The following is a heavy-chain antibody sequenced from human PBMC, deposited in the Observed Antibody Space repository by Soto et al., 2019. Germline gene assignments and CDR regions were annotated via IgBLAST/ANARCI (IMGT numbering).Heavy chain of an antibody. Sequence: GGSLRLSCAASGFTFSSYAMSWVRQAPGKGLEWVSAISGSGGSTYYADSVKGRFTISRDNSKNTLYLQMNSLRAEDTAVYYCAKDGYCSSTSCYVDSDYYYGMDVWGQGTTVTVSS. D-gene: IGHD2-2*03. V-gene: IGHV3-23*01. CDR3: AKDGYCSSTSCYVDSDYYYGMDV. J-gene: IGHJ6*02. CDR2: ISGSGGST. CDR1: GFTFSSYA.